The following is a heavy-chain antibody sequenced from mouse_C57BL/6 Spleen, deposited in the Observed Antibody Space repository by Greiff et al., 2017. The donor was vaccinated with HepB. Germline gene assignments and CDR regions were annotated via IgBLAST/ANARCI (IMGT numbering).Heavy chain of an antibody. V-gene: IGHV1-7*01. Sequence: QVHVKQSGAELAKPGASVKLSCKASGYTFTSYWMHWVKQRPGQGLEWIGYINPSSGYTKYNQKFKDKATLTADKSSSTAYMQLSSLTYEDSAVYYCARTNTNWYFDVWGTGTTVTVSS. CDR1: GYTFTSYW. J-gene: IGHJ1*03. CDR3: ARTNTNWYFDV. D-gene: IGHD5-1-1*01. CDR2: INPSSGYT.